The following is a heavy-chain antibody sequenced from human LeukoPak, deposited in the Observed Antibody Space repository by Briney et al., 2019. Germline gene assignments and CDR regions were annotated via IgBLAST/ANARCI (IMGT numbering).Heavy chain of an antibody. J-gene: IGHJ3*02. CDR1: GGSISSSSYY. D-gene: IGHD3-16*02. CDR3: AREVHDYVWGSYRHDAFDI. V-gene: IGHV4-61*02. CDR2: IYTSGST. Sequence: SETLSLTCTVSGGSISSSSYYWSWIRQPAGKGLEWIGRIYTSGSTNYNPFLKSRVTMSVDTSKNQFSLKLSSVTAADTAVYYCAREVHDYVWGSYRHDAFDIWGQGTMVTVSS.